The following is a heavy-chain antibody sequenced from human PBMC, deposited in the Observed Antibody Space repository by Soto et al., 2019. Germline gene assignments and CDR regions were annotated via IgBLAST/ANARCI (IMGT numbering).Heavy chain of an antibody. Sequence: ASVKVSCKASGYTFTSYYMHWVRQAPGQGLEWMGIINPSGGSTSYAQKFQGRVTMTMDTSTSTVYMELSGLRSEDTAVYYCARDLFGPPAHCSSTSCPTDGAFDIWGQGTMVTVSS. CDR2: INPSGGST. V-gene: IGHV1-46*01. CDR1: GYTFTSYY. D-gene: IGHD2-2*01. CDR3: ARDLFGPPAHCSSTSCPTDGAFDI. J-gene: IGHJ3*02.